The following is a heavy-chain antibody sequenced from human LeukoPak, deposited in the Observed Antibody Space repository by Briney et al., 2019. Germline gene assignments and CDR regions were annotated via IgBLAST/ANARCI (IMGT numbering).Heavy chain of an antibody. CDR1: GFTFSSYA. Sequence: GGSLRLSCAASGFTFSSYAMHWVRQAPGKGLEWVAVISYDGSNKYYADSVKGRFTISRDNSKNTLYLQMNSLRAEDTAVYYCARTGQQLGYYYYGMDVWGQGTTVTVSS. CDR3: ARTGQQLGYYYYGMDV. J-gene: IGHJ6*02. D-gene: IGHD6-13*01. V-gene: IGHV3-30-3*01. CDR2: ISYDGSNK.